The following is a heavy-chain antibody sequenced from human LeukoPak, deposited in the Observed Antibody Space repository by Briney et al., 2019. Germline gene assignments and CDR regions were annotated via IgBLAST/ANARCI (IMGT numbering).Heavy chain of an antibody. CDR3: ARHTVTTPHFDY. CDR2: IYYSGSN. V-gene: IGHV4-59*08. J-gene: IGHJ4*02. Sequence: SETLSLTCTVSGGSISSYYWNWIRQPPGKGLEWIGYIYYSGSNNYNPSLKSRVTISVDTSKNQFSLKLSSVTAADTAVYYCARHTVTTPHFDYWGQGTLVTVSS. CDR1: GGSISSYY. D-gene: IGHD4-17*01.